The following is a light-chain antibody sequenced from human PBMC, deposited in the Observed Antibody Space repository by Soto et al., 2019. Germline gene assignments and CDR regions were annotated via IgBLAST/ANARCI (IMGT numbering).Light chain of an antibody. CDR2: DVS. J-gene: IGKJ1*01. CDR3: QQYYSYWT. Sequence: DIQMTQSTSTLSASVGDRVTITCRASQNISNRLAWYQQKPGKAPKLLIYDVSSLEGGVPSRFSGSGSGTEFTLTLSSLQPDDFATYYCQQYYSYWTFGQGTKVEIK. V-gene: IGKV1-5*01. CDR1: QNISNR.